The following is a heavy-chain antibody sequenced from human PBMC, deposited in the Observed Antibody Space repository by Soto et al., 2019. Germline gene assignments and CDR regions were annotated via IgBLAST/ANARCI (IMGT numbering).Heavy chain of an antibody. CDR1: GFTFSSYA. D-gene: IGHD5-12*01. CDR3: VRDRRFGNGYNLGFDY. J-gene: IGHJ4*02. V-gene: IGHV3-30-3*01. CDR2: ISFDGSKK. Sequence: ESGGGVVQPGRSLRLSCAASGFTFSSYAMHWVRQAPGKGLEWVAVISFDGSKKYYADSVKDRFTVSRDNSKNTLYVQMNSLIAEDTAVYSCVRDRRFGNGYNLGFDYWGQGTLVTVSS.